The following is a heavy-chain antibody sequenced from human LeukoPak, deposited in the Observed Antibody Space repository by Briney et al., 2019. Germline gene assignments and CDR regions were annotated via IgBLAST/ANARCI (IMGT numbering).Heavy chain of an antibody. CDR1: GYTLTELS. Sequence: GASVKVSCKVSGYTLTELSMHWVRQAPGKGLEWMGGFDPEDGETIYAQKFQGRVTMTEDTSTDTAYMELSSLRSEDTAVYYCATAKMTTVMSLPPSYWGQGTLVTVSS. V-gene: IGHV1-24*01. CDR2: FDPEDGET. CDR3: ATAKMTTVMSLPPSY. D-gene: IGHD4-11*01. J-gene: IGHJ4*02.